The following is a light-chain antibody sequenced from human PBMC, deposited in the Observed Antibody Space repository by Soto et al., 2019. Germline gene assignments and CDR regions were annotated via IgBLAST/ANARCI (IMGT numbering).Light chain of an antibody. J-gene: IGKJ1*01. CDR3: QQYTSPPWT. CDR1: QSVPGNY. CDR2: GVS. Sequence: EIVLTQSPGTLSLSPGERATLSCRASQSVPGNYLAWLQQKPGQAPRVLIYGVSMRATGIPDRFSGNGSGTDFTLTISRLEPEDFAVYFCQQYTSPPWTLGQGTKVETK. V-gene: IGKV3-20*01.